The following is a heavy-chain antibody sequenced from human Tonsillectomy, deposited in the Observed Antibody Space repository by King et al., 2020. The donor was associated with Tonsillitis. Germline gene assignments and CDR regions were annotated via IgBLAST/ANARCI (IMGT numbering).Heavy chain of an antibody. CDR3: ATSSITMTSRDAFDI. CDR2: IYPGDSDI. V-gene: IGHV5-51*01. D-gene: IGHD3-22*01. Sequence: QLVQSGAEVKKPGESLKISCKGSGYSFTSYWIGWVRQMPGKALEWMGIIYPGDSDIRYSPSFQGQVTISADKSISTAYLQWSSLKASDTAMYYCATSSITMTSRDAFDIWGQGTMVTVSS. CDR1: GYSFTSYW. J-gene: IGHJ3*02.